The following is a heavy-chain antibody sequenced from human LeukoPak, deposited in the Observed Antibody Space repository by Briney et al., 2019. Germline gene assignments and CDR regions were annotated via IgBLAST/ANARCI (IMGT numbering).Heavy chain of an antibody. Sequence: GGSLRLSCAASGFTFSSYWMTWVRQAPGKGLEWVANIKQDGSKKNYVDSVKGRFTISRDNAKNSLYLQMNSLRAEDTAVYYCASCFTIFGVVIVGHYYYGMDVWGQGTTVTVSS. D-gene: IGHD3-3*01. CDR3: ASCFTIFGVVIVGHYYYGMDV. CDR1: GFTFSSYW. V-gene: IGHV3-7*03. J-gene: IGHJ6*02. CDR2: IKQDGSKK.